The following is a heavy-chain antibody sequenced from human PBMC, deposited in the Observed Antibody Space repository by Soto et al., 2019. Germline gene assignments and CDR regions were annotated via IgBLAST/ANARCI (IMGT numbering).Heavy chain of an antibody. Sequence: ETLSLTCTVSSGSISRYDGSWIRQPPGKGLEWIGYIYYSGSTNYNPSLKSRVTILVDTSKNQFSLKLSSVTAADTAVYYCARRYGYSFDYWGQGTLVTVSS. J-gene: IGHJ4*02. V-gene: IGHV4-59*08. D-gene: IGHD1-1*01. CDR1: SGSISRYD. CDR2: IYYSGST. CDR3: ARRYGYSFDY.